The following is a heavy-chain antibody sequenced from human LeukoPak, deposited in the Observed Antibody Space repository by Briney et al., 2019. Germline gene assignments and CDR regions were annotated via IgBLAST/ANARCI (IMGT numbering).Heavy chain of an antibody. CDR2: ISGSGGST. CDR1: GFTFSSYG. D-gene: IGHD5-18*01. J-gene: IGHJ4*02. V-gene: IGHV3-23*01. Sequence: GSLRLSCAASGFTFSSYGMHWVRQAPGKGLEWVSAISGSGGSTYYADSVKGRFTISRDNSKNTLYLQMNSLRAEDTAVYYCAKGRGYSYGEHFDYWGQGTLVTVSS. CDR3: AKGRGYSYGEHFDY.